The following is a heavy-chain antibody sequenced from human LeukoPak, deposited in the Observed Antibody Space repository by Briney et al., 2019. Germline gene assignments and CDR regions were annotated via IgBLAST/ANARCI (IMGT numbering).Heavy chain of an antibody. CDR1: GFTFSSYA. D-gene: IGHD3-3*01. CDR3: ARDPRGLRFLEWLSYFDY. CDR2: ISYDGSNK. Sequence: GGSLRLSCAASGFTFSSYAMHWVRQAPGKGLEWVAVISYDGSNKYYADSVKGRFTISRDNSKNTLYLQMNSLRAEDTAVYYCARDPRGLRFLEWLSYFDYWGQGTLVTVSS. V-gene: IGHV3-30-3*01. J-gene: IGHJ4*02.